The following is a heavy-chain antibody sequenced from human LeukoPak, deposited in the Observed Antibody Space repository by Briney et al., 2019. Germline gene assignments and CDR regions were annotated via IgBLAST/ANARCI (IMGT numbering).Heavy chain of an antibody. CDR1: EFTFSNYG. J-gene: IGHJ4*02. Sequence: PGGSLRLSFAASEFTFSNYGMSWFRQAPGKGLEWLANIDPDGSETQYVGSVKGRFTTSRDNAKNSLYLQMNSLRAEDTAIYYCARIWYFGDNNWRYFDYWGQGTLVTVSS. CDR3: ARIWYFGDNNWRYFDY. CDR2: IDPDGSET. V-gene: IGHV3-7*01. D-gene: IGHD1-20*01.